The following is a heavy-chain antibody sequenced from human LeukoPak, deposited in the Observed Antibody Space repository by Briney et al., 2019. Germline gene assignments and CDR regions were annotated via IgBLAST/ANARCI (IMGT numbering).Heavy chain of an antibody. CDR2: IIPIFGTA. D-gene: IGHD6-13*01. J-gene: IGHJ3*02. V-gene: IGHV1-69*01. Sequence: ASVKVSCKASGGTFSSYAISWVRQAPGQGLEWMGGIIPIFGTANYAQKFQGRVTITADESTSTAYMELSSLRSEDTAVYYCARVVADSGYSSSWYQGGAFDIRGQGTMVTVSS. CDR3: ARVVADSGYSSSWYQGGAFDI. CDR1: GGTFSSYA.